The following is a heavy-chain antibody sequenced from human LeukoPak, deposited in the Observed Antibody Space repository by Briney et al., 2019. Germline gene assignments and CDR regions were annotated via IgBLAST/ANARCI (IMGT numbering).Heavy chain of an antibody. V-gene: IGHV4-4*02. J-gene: IGHJ6*02. CDR2: IYHSGST. CDR3: TRVLMVRGVKYYYYGMDV. D-gene: IGHD3-10*01. CDR1: GGSISSSNW. Sequence: SETLSLTCAVSGGSISSSNWWSWVRQPPGKGLEWIGEIYHSGSTNYNPSLKSRVTISVDKSKNQFSLKLSSVTAADTAVYYCTRVLMVRGVKYYYYGMDVWGQGTTVTVSS.